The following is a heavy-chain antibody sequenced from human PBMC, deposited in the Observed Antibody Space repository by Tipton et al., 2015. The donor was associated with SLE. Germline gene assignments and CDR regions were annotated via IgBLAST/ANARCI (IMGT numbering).Heavy chain of an antibody. CDR2: IYYSGST. CDR3: ARGEFGVVINYYYYGMDV. Sequence: TLSLTCTVSGGSISSSSYYWSWIRQPPGKGLEWIGYIYYSGSTYYNPSLKSRVTISVDTSKNQFSLKLSSVTAADTAVYYCARGEFGVVINYYYYGMDVWGQGTTVTVSS. J-gene: IGHJ6*02. V-gene: IGHV4-30-4*01. CDR1: GGSISSSSYY. D-gene: IGHD3-3*01.